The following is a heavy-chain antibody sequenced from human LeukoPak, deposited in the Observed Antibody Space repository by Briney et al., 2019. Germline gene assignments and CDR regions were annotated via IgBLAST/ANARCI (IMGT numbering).Heavy chain of an antibody. Sequence: PGGSLRLSCAASGFTFSSYAMSWVRQAPGKGLEWVSAISGSGGSTYYADSVKGRFTISRDNSKNTLYLQMNSLRAEDTAVYYCAKDSRYCSGGSCWGYFDYWGQGTLSPSPQ. CDR3: AKDSRYCSGGSCWGYFDY. J-gene: IGHJ4*02. CDR1: GFTFSSYA. CDR2: ISGSGGST. V-gene: IGHV3-23*01. D-gene: IGHD2-15*01.